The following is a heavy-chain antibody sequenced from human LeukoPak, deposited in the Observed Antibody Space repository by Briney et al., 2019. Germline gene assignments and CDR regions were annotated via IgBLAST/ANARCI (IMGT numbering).Heavy chain of an antibody. D-gene: IGHD6-13*01. CDR3: ARGVAAADQYYFDY. Sequence: SETLSLTCTVSGGSISSYYWSWIRQPPGKGLEWIGYIYYSGSTNYNPSLKSRVTISVDTSKNQFSLKLSSVTAADTAVYYCARGVAAADQYYFDYWGQGTLDTVSS. V-gene: IGHV4-59*01. CDR2: IYYSGST. CDR1: GGSISSYY. J-gene: IGHJ4*02.